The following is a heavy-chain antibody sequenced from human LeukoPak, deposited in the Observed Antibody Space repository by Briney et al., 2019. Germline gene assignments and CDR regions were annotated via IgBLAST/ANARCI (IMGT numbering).Heavy chain of an antibody. J-gene: IGHJ4*02. CDR1: GFTFSSYW. CDR2: INSDGGST. Sequence: GGSLRLSCVASGFTFSSYWMHWVRQAPGKGLVWVSRINSDGGSTNYADSMKGRLTISRDNAKNTLYLQMNSLRAEDTAVYYCARAEVGATPPYVDYWGQGTLVTVSS. D-gene: IGHD1-26*01. CDR3: ARAEVGATPPYVDY. V-gene: IGHV3-74*01.